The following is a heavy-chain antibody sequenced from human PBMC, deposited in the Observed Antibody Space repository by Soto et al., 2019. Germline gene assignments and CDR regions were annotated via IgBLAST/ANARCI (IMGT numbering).Heavy chain of an antibody. CDR3: AKNGQPPYYYYGMDV. CDR1: DYTFTRYG. J-gene: IGHJ6*02. D-gene: IGHD2-8*01. CDR2: ISGYNGDT. Sequence: QGQLVQSRAELKKPGASVKVSCKASDYTFTRYGISWVRQAPGQGLEWMGWISGYNGDTNDAQKFQGRVTMTIDTSTTTAYMELRSLTSDDTAVYYCAKNGQPPYYYYGMDVWGQGTTVTVSS. V-gene: IGHV1-18*01.